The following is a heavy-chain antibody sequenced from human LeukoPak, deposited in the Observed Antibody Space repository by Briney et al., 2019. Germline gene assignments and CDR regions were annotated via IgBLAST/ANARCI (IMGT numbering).Heavy chain of an antibody. CDR1: GYTFTSYD. CDR3: ARGPPLLGGGY. D-gene: IGHD7-27*01. Sequence: ASVKVSCKASGYTFTSYDINWVRQATGQRLEWMGWMNPNSGNTGYAQKFQGRVTMTTDTSTSTAYMELRSLRSDDTAVYYCARGPPLLGGGYWGQGTLVTVSS. J-gene: IGHJ4*02. CDR2: MNPNSGNT. V-gene: IGHV1-8*01.